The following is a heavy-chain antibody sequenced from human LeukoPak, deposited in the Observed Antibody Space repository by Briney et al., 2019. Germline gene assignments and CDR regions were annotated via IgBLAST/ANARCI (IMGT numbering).Heavy chain of an antibody. Sequence: GGSLRLSWAASGFTFSDYYMSWIRQAPGKGLEWVSYISSSSSYTNYADSVKGRFTISRDNAKNSLYLQMNSLRAEDTAVYYCARGGDGGDGFDYWGQGTLVTVSS. D-gene: IGHD2-21*02. CDR1: GFTFSDYY. V-gene: IGHV3-11*06. CDR3: ARGGDGGDGFDY. CDR2: ISSSSSYT. J-gene: IGHJ4*02.